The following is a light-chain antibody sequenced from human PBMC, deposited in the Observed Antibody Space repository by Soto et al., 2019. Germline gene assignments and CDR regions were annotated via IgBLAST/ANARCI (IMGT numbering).Light chain of an antibody. Sequence: SYELTQPFLVSVSPGQTASITCSGDKLGDKYACWYQQKPGQSPVLVIYQDSKRPSGIPERFSGSNSGNTATLTISGTQAMDEADYYCQAWDSSTAVFGGGTKLTFL. CDR3: QAWDSSTAV. V-gene: IGLV3-1*01. J-gene: IGLJ2*01. CDR2: QDS. CDR1: KLGDKY.